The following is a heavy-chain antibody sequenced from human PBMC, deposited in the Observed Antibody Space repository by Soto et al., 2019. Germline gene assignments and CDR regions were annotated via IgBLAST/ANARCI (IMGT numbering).Heavy chain of an antibody. CDR3: AKASSTTVTPGGDWFDP. CDR1: GFTFSSYG. Sequence: QVHLVESGGGVVQPGRSLRLSCAASGFTFSSYGMHWVRQAPGKGLEWVAVISYDGSNKYYADSVKGRFTISRDNSKNTLYLQMNSLRAEDTAVYYCAKASSTTVTPGGDWFDPWGQGTLVTVSS. CDR2: ISYDGSNK. J-gene: IGHJ5*02. V-gene: IGHV3-30*18. D-gene: IGHD4-17*01.